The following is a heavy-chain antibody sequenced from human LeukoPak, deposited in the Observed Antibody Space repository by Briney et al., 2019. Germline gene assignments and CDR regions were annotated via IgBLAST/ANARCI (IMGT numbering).Heavy chain of an antibody. Sequence: GGSLRLSCAASGFTFNIYGMSWVRQAPGKGLEWVSAISGSGGSTYYADSVKGRFTISRDNSKNTLYLQINSLGAEDTAVYYCAKDHRYSYGYGEFDYWGQGTLVTVSS. J-gene: IGHJ4*02. CDR3: AKDHRYSYGYGEFDY. CDR2: ISGSGGST. V-gene: IGHV3-23*01. D-gene: IGHD5-18*01. CDR1: GFTFNIYG.